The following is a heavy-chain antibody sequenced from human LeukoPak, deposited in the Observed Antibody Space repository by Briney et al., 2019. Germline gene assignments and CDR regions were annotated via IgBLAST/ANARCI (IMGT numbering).Heavy chain of an antibody. V-gene: IGHV4-30-2*01. CDR1: GGSISSGGYS. J-gene: IGHJ4*02. CDR3: ARALGYGGNKIDY. Sequence: SETLSLTCAVSGGSISSGGYSWSWVRQPPGKGLEWIGYIYHSGSTYYNPSLKSRVTISVDRSKNQFSLKLSSVTAADTAVYYCARALGYGGNKIDYWGQGTLVTVSS. D-gene: IGHD4-23*01. CDR2: IYHSGST.